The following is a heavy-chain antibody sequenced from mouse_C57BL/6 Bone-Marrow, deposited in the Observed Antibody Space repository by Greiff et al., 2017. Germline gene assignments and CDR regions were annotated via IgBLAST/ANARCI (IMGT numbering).Heavy chain of an antibody. J-gene: IGHJ2*01. V-gene: IGHV6-3*01. CDR2: IRLKSDNYAT. Sequence: EVKLMESGGGLVQPGGSMKLSCVASGFTFSNYWMNWVRQSPEKGLEWFAQIRLKSDNYATHYAESVKGRFTISRDDSKSSVYLQMNNLRAEDTGIYYCTNYYGPFDYWGQGTTLTVSS. D-gene: IGHD1-1*01. CDR1: GFTFSNYW. CDR3: TNYYGPFDY.